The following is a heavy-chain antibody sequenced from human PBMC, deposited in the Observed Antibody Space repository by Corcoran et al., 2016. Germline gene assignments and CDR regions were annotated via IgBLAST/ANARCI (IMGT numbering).Heavy chain of an antibody. CDR3: ARDRPVSGYSPLFEFDY. D-gene: IGHD5-18*01. Sequence: QVQLVQSGAEVKKPGASVKVSCKASGYTFTSYYMHWVRQAPGHGLEWMGIINPSVGSTSYAQKFQGRVTMTRDTSTSTVYMELSSLRSEDTAVYYCARDRPVSGYSPLFEFDYWGQGTLVTVSS. V-gene: IGHV1-46*01. CDR2: INPSVGST. J-gene: IGHJ4*02. CDR1: GYTFTSYY.